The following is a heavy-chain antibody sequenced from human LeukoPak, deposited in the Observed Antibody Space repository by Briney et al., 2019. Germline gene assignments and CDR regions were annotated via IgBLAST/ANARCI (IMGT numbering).Heavy chain of an antibody. CDR1: GYTFTSYG. D-gene: IGHD2-15*01. CDR3: ARALYCSGGSCYLDY. CDR2: ISAYNGNT. V-gene: IGHV1-18*01. Sequence: ASVKVSCKASGYTFTSYGISWVRQAPGQGLEWMGWISAYNGNTNYAQKLQGRVTMTTDTSTSTAYMELRSLRSDDTAVYYCARALYCSGGSCYLDYWGQGTLVTVSS. J-gene: IGHJ4*02.